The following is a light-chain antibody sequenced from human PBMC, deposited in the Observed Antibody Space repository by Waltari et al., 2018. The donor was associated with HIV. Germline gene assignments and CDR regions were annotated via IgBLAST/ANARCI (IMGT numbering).Light chain of an antibody. J-gene: IGKJ5*01. V-gene: IGKV2-30*01. CDR2: RAS. CDR3: MQATHWSIT. Sequence: DVVMTQSPLSLPVTLGQPASISCRSSQSLVDTDGNTYLNWFQQRPCQSPRRLIYRASHRDSGVPDRFSGSGSGTDFTLKISRVEADDIGIYYCMQATHWSITFGQGTRLEIK. CDR1: QSLVDTDGNTY.